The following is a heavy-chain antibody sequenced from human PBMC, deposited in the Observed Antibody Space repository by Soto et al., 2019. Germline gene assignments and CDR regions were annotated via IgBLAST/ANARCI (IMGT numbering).Heavy chain of an antibody. V-gene: IGHV4-61*03. CDR3: VRVHVDDSSGYDIDY. J-gene: IGHJ4*02. CDR1: GASVSSGDFY. CDR2: IYFSGAT. D-gene: IGHD6-19*01. Sequence: QVQLQEAGPGLVKPSETLALNCSVSGASVSSGDFYWSWIRQPPGKGLEWIGYIYFSGATSYDPSLKRRVSISIDTFKNHFSLKLKSVTAADMAVYYCVRVHVDDSSGYDIDYCGQGLLVSVSS.